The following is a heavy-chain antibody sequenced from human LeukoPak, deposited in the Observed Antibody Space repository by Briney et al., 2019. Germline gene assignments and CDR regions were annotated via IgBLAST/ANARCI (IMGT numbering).Heavy chain of an antibody. Sequence: GGSLRLSCAASGFTFSSYGMSWVRQAPGKGLEWVSAISASGGSTYYADSVKGRFTISRDNSKNTLYVQMNSLRAEDTAVYYCARGGTVTGYYYYYYMDVWGKGTTVTVSS. J-gene: IGHJ6*03. D-gene: IGHD4-17*01. CDR1: GFTFSSYG. V-gene: IGHV3-23*01. CDR2: ISASGGST. CDR3: ARGGTVTGYYYYYYMDV.